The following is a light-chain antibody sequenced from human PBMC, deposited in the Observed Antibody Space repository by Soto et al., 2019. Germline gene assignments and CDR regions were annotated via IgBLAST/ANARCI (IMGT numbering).Light chain of an antibody. CDR2: GAS. J-gene: IGKJ5*01. CDR1: QSVSSNY. V-gene: IGKV3-20*01. CDR3: QQYGSSIT. Sequence: EIVLTQSPATLSVSPGERATFSCRASQSVSSNYLAWYQQKPGQAPRLLIYGASSRATGIPDRFSGSGSGTDFTLTINRLEPEDFAVYYCQQYGSSITFGQGTRLETK.